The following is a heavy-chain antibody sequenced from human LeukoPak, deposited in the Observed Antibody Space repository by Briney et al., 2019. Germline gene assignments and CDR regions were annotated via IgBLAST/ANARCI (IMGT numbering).Heavy chain of an antibody. V-gene: IGHV3-53*01. CDR2: IYSGGST. Sequence: GGSLRLSCAASGFTVSSNYMSWVRQAPGKGLEWVSVIYSGGSTYYADSVKGRFTISRDNAKNSLYLQMNSLRAEDTAVYYCAELGITMIGGVWGKGTTVTISS. J-gene: IGHJ6*04. CDR3: AELGITMIGGV. D-gene: IGHD3-10*02. CDR1: GFTVSSNY.